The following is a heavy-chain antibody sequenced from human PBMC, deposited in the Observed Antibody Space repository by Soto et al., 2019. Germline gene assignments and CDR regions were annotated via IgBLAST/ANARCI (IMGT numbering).Heavy chain of an antibody. CDR1: GGSISSKTYY. CDR3: ARQGGELWPPNWLDP. D-gene: IGHD3-16*01. V-gene: IGHV4-39*01. Sequence: SETLSLTCSVSGGSISSKTYYWGWIRQPPGKGLEWIGNIYFSGSTSYSPSLKSRVTISVDTSKNRFSLKLNSVTVADTAVYYCARQGGELWPPNWLDPWGQGTLVTRLL. CDR2: IYFSGST. J-gene: IGHJ5*02.